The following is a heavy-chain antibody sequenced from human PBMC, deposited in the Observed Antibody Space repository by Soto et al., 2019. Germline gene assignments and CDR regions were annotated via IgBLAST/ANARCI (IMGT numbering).Heavy chain of an antibody. V-gene: IGHV3-11*01. CDR2: ISSSGSTI. CDR3: ARVMGIAAAGTVWFDP. Sequence: GGSLTLSCGATGFSFSDYYMSCIRPAPGRGLEWVSYISSSGSTIYYADSVKGRFTISRDNAKNSLYLQMNSLRAEDTAVYYCARVMGIAAAGTVWFDPWGQGTLVTVSS. CDR1: GFSFSDYY. J-gene: IGHJ5*02. D-gene: IGHD6-13*01.